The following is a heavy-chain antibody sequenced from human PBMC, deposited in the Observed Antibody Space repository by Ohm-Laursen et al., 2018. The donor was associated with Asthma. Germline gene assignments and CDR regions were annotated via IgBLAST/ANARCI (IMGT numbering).Heavy chain of an antibody. CDR1: GFTFSSYG. D-gene: IGHD1-7*01. CDR2: ISYDGSNK. CDR3: ARGFLELQIDY. V-gene: IGHV3-30*03. J-gene: IGHJ4*02. Sequence: SLRLSCAASGFTFSSYGMHWVRQAPGKGLEWVAVISYDGSNKYYADSVKGRFTISRDNSKNTLYLQMNSLRAEDTAVYYCARGFLELQIDYWGQGTLVTVSS.